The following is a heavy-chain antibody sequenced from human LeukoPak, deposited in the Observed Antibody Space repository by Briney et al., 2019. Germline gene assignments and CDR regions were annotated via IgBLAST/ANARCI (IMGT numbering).Heavy chain of an antibody. CDR2: INSNGGGA. CDR3: ARGRLVLLRYSFFDY. J-gene: IGHJ4*02. CDR1: GYSFTGYY. Sequence: GASVKVSCKSSGYSFTGYYMHWVRQAPGQGFEWMGWINSNGGGAQYAQNFQGRVTMTRDTSISTAYMELSRLRSDDTAVYYCARGRLVLLRYSFFDYWGQGTLVTVSS. V-gene: IGHV1-2*02. D-gene: IGHD2-15*01.